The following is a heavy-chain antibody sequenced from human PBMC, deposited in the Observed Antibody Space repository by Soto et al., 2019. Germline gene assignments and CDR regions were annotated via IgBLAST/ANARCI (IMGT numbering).Heavy chain of an antibody. J-gene: IGHJ6*02. D-gene: IGHD4-4*01. V-gene: IGHV1-69*11. CDR2: IIPFIGTA. CDR1: GGTFSSYA. CDR3: ARVVMTTAPASYYYGMDV. Sequence: GASVKVSCKAFGGTFSSYAIRWVRQAPGHGLAWMGRIIPFIGTANYAQKFQGRVTITADESTSTAYMELTSLRSEDTAVYYCARVVMTTAPASYYYGMDVWGQGTTVTVSS.